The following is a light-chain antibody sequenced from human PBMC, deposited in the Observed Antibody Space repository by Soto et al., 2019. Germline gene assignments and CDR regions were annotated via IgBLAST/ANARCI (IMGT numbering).Light chain of an antibody. Sequence: IVLTHSPDTLSLSPVERATLSCSASQSVSSNYLAWYQQKLGQAPRLLIYDASRRATGIPDRFSGSGSGTDFTLTISRLEPEDFVVYYCQQRSNWPPTFGGGTKVDIK. CDR3: QQRSNWPPT. CDR2: DAS. J-gene: IGKJ4*01. V-gene: IGKV3D-20*02. CDR1: QSVSSNY.